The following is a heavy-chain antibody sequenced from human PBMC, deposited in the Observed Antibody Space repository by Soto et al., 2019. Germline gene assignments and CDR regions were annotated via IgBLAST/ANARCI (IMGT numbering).Heavy chain of an antibody. CDR2: IKSKTDGGTT. D-gene: IGHD1-26*01. CDR1: GFTFSNAW. Sequence: EVQLVESGGGLVKPGGTLRLSCAASGFTFSNAWMNWVRQAPGKGLEWVGRIKSKTDGGTTDYAAPVKGRFTISRDDSKNTLYLQMNSLKTEDTAVYYCTTEEGSGSYGYYFDYWGQGTLVTVSS. V-gene: IGHV3-15*07. J-gene: IGHJ4*02. CDR3: TTEEGSGSYGYYFDY.